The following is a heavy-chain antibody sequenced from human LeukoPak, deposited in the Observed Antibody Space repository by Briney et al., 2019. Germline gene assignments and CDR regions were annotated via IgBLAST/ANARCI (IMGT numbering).Heavy chain of an antibody. CDR3: ARVDPDSSSTLEVFDY. D-gene: IGHD6-6*01. J-gene: IGHJ4*02. Sequence: SETLSLTCTVSGVSIRSYYWSWIRQPPGKGLEWIGYVYYNGATNHSPSLKSRVTMSVDTSMNQFSLNLNSVTAADTAVYYCARVDPDSSSTLEVFDYWGQGTLVTVSS. CDR1: GVSIRSYY. CDR2: VYYNGAT. V-gene: IGHV4-59*01.